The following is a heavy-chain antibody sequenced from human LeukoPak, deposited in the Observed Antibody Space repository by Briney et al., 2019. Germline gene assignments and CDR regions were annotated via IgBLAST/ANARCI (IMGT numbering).Heavy chain of an antibody. CDR3: ARQGRGAAGTFDY. CDR1: GYSFTSFW. CDR2: IYPGDSDT. Sequence: GESLKISCKGSGYSFTSFWIGWVRQIPGKGLEWMGIIYPGDSDTRYSPPFQGQVTISADKSISTAYLQWSSLKAADTAMYYCARQGRGAAGTFDYWGQGTLVTVSS. V-gene: IGHV5-51*01. J-gene: IGHJ4*02. D-gene: IGHD6-13*01.